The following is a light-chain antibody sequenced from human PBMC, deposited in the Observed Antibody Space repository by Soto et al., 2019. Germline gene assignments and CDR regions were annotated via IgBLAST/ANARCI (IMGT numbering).Light chain of an antibody. CDR2: DAS. Sequence: EIVLTQSPATLSLSPGERATLSCRASQSVSSYLAWYQQKPGQAPRLLIYDASNRATGIPARFSGSGSGTDFTLTISSIEPEDFAVYYCPQRSNWPRGLTFGGGTKVEIK. CDR1: QSVSSY. CDR3: PQRSNWPRGLT. J-gene: IGKJ4*01. V-gene: IGKV3-11*01.